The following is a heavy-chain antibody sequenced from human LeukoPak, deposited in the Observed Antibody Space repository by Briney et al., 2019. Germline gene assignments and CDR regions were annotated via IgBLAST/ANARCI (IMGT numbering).Heavy chain of an antibody. D-gene: IGHD4-17*01. V-gene: IGHV3-23*01. J-gene: IGHJ5*02. CDR1: GYTFSRYA. CDR2: ISATGGST. CDR3: AKISTTVTSGWFDP. Sequence: GGSLRLSCAASGYTFSRYAMTWVRQAPGKGLDWVSGISATGGSTYYADSVRGRFTISRDNSKNTLYLQMNSLRAEDTAIYYCAKISTTVTSGWFDPWGQGTLVTVSS.